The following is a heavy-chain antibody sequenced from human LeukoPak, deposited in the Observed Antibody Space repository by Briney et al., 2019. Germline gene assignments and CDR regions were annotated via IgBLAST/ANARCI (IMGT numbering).Heavy chain of an antibody. Sequence: SETLSLTCTVSGGTLSSYYWSWLRQPPGKGLEWVGYIYYSGSTNYNPSLKSRVTISVDTYKNQFSLKLSSVTAADTAVYYCARGGQTGYSSGRLDYWGQGTLVTVSS. CDR2: IYYSGST. V-gene: IGHV4-59*01. J-gene: IGHJ4*02. D-gene: IGHD6-19*01. CDR3: ARGGQTGYSSGRLDY. CDR1: GGTLSSYY.